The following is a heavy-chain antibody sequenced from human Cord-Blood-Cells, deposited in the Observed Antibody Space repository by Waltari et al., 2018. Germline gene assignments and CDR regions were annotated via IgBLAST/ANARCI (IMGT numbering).Heavy chain of an antibody. D-gene: IGHD6-13*01. CDR1: GFTFSDYY. J-gene: IGHJ3*02. CDR2: ISSSGSTI. V-gene: IGHV3-11*01. CDR3: ARSIAADAFDI. Sequence: QVKLVESGGGLVMPGGSLRLSCAASGFTFSDYYLTWTRQAPGKGLEWVSYISSSGSTIYYADSVKGRFTISRDNAKNSLYLQMNSLRAEDTAVYYCARSIAADAFDIWGQGTMVTVSS.